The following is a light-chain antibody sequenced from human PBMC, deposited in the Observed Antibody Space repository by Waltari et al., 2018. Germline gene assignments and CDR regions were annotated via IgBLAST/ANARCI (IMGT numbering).Light chain of an antibody. V-gene: IGKV1-39*01. CDR1: QSISSY. J-gene: IGKJ1*01. Sequence: DIQMTQSPSSLSASVGDRVTITCRASQSISSYLNWYQQKPGKAPKLLIYAASNLQSGVPSRFSGSGSGTDFTLTSRSLQPEDFATYYCQQSYSNSRTFGQGTKVDIK. CDR3: QQSYSNSRT. CDR2: AAS.